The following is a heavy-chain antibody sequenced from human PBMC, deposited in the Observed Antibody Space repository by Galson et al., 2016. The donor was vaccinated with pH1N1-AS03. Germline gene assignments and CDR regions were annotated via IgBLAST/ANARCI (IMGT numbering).Heavy chain of an antibody. CDR2: INQDENEK. D-gene: IGHD2-21*02. V-gene: IGHV3-7*03. Sequence: SLRLSCAASGFTFSSYWMSWVRQAPGKGLEWVANINQDENEKYRVDSVKGRFTISRDNAKNSLYLEMNSLRAEDTALYYCARESTGTEHIVVVTGRYGYYYMDVWGKGTTVTVSS. J-gene: IGHJ6*03. CDR1: GFTFSSYW. CDR3: ARESTGTEHIVVVTGRYGYYYMDV.